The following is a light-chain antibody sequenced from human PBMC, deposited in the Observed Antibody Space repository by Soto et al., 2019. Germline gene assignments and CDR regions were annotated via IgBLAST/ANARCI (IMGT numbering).Light chain of an antibody. Sequence: FMLTQPHSVSESPGKTVTISCTRSSGSIASNYVQLYQPRPGSAPTTVIYEDNQRPCGVADRFSGSIDSSSNSASLTISGLKTEGEADYYCQSYDSSNPNVVFGGGIKLTVL. V-gene: IGLV6-57*04. CDR2: EDN. CDR1: SGSIASNY. J-gene: IGLJ2*01. CDR3: QSYDSSNPNVV.